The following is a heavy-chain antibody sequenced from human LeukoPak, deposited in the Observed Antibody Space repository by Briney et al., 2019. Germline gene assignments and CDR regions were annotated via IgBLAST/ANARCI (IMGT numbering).Heavy chain of an antibody. J-gene: IGHJ4*02. CDR1: GGSISDSY. CDR3: GKESMSVAGTVEV. CDR2: INRNGIT. Sequence: PSETLSLTCSVSGGSISDSYWGWIRQPAGSGLEWIGCINRNGITKYNPSLGSRVTMSVDPSKNQLSLTLRSVTAADTALYYCGKESMSVAGTVEVWGQGILVTVS. V-gene: IGHV4-4*07. D-gene: IGHD6-19*01.